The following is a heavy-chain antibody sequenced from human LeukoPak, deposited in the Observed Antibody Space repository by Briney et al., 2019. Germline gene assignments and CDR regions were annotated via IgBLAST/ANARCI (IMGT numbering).Heavy chain of an antibody. Sequence: ASVKVSCKASGYTFTGYYMHWVRQAPGQGLEWMGIINPSGGSTSYAQKFQGRVTMTRDTSTSTVYMELSSLRSEDTAVYYCARVKVVAPMGNDAFDIWGQGTMVTVSS. V-gene: IGHV1-46*01. CDR2: INPSGGST. J-gene: IGHJ3*02. CDR3: ARVKVVAPMGNDAFDI. CDR1: GYTFTGYY. D-gene: IGHD2-15*01.